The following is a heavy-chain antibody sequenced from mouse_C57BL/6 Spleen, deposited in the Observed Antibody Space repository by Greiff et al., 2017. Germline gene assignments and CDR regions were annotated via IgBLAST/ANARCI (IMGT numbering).Heavy chain of an antibody. D-gene: IGHD1-1*01. V-gene: IGHV1-85*01. J-gene: IGHJ1*03. CDR1: GYTFTSYD. CDR3: ARGTVVATRWYFDV. CDR2: LYPRDGST. Sequence: VQLQESGPELVKPGASVKLSCKASGYTFTSYDINWVKQRPGQGLEWIGWLYPRDGSTKYNEKFKGKATLTVDTSSSTAYMELHSLTSEDSAVYFCARGTVVATRWYFDVWGTGTTVTVSS.